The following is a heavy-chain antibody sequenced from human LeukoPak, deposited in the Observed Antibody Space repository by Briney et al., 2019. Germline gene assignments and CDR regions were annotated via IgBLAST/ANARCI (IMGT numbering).Heavy chain of an antibody. CDR2: ISAYNGNT. Sequence: ASVNVSCKASGYSFTSNVISWVRQAPGQGREWMGWISAYNGNTNYAQKLQGRVTMTTDTSTSTAYMELRSLRSDDTAVYYCARFGLGKHIEVAGIPFDIWGQGTMVTVSS. D-gene: IGHD6-19*01. CDR3: ARFGLGKHIEVAGIPFDI. V-gene: IGHV1-18*01. J-gene: IGHJ3*02. CDR1: GYSFTSNV.